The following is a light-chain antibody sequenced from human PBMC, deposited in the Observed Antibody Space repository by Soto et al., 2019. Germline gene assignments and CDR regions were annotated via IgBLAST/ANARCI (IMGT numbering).Light chain of an antibody. V-gene: IGKV3-15*01. CDR3: QQHPKYHPLS. CDR1: QSVSGD. J-gene: IGKJ4*01. CDR2: GAS. Sequence: IVLNQSRATMSVTSVEAPTLSTRPSQSVSGDLAGYQQKPGEAPRVLIYGASTRATGIPARFSGSGSGTEFTLTTSNLLSLDFAVSFCQQHPKYHPLSFGGGTKVDIK.